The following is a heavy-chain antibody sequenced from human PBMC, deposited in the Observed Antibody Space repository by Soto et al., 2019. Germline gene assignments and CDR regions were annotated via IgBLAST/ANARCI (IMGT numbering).Heavy chain of an antibody. J-gene: IGHJ1*01. CDR2: ISGSGGST. Sequence: EVQLLESGGGLVQPGGSLRLSCAASGFTFSSYAMSWVRQAPGKGLEWVSAISGSGGSTYYADSVKGRFTISRDNSKNTLYLQMNSLRAEDTAVYYCAKETGVVVTATGGEYSQHWGQGTLVTVSS. V-gene: IGHV3-23*01. CDR1: GFTFSSYA. CDR3: AKETGVVVTATGGEYSQH. D-gene: IGHD2-21*02.